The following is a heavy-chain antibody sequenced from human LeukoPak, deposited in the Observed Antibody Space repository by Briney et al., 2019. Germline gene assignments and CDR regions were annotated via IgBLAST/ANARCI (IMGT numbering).Heavy chain of an antibody. CDR1: GGSFSGYY. V-gene: IGHV4-34*01. Sequence: SETLSLTCAVYGGSFSGYYWSWIRQPPGKGLEWIGEINHSGSTNYNPSLKSRVTISVDTSKNQFSLKLSSVTAADTAVYYCARVGEGYCSSTSCYARNPYYYYGMDVWGQGTTVTVSS. J-gene: IGHJ6*02. D-gene: IGHD2-2*01. CDR3: ARVGEGYCSSTSCYARNPYYYYGMDV. CDR2: INHSGST.